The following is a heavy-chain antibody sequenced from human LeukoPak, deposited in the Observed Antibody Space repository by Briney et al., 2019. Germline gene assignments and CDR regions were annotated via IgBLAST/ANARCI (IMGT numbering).Heavy chain of an antibody. Sequence: SETLSLTCTVSGGSISSYYWNWIRQPAGKGLEWIGRIHTSGSTNYNPSLKSRVTISVGTSKNQFSLKLSSVTAADTAVYYCARGPPMTTVTGYYFDYWGQGTLVTVSS. D-gene: IGHD4-11*01. J-gene: IGHJ4*02. CDR3: ARGPPMTTVTGYYFDY. CDR1: GGSISSYY. V-gene: IGHV4-4*07. CDR2: IHTSGST.